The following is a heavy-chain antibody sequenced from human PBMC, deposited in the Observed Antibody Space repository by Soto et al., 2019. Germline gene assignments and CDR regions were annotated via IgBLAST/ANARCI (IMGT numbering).Heavy chain of an antibody. V-gene: IGHV1-18*01. J-gene: IGHJ6*03. CDR2: ISAYNGNT. D-gene: IGHD3-9*01. CDR3: ARVDLRYFDWLSLAPYYYYMDV. CDR1: GYTFTSYG. Sequence: ASVKVSCKASGYTFTSYGISWVRQAPGQGLEWMGWISAYNGNTNYAQKLQGRVTMTTDTSTSTAYMELRSLRSDDTAVYYCARVDLRYFDWLSLAPYYYYMDVWGKGTKVTVSS.